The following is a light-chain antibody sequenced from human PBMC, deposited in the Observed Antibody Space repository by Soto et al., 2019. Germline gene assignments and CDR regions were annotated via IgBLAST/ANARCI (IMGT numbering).Light chain of an antibody. CDR3: QQYNNWPPLT. Sequence: EIVMTQSPATLSVSPGERATLSCRASQSVSNDLAWYQQKLGQAPRLLIYGASTRATGIPARFSGSGSGTEFTLTISSLQSEDFAVYYCQQYNNWPPLTFGGGTEVEIK. J-gene: IGKJ4*01. CDR2: GAS. CDR1: QSVSND. V-gene: IGKV3-15*01.